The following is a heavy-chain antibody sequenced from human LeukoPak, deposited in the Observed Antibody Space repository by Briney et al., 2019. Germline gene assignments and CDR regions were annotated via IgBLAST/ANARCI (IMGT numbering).Heavy chain of an antibody. CDR2: IKQDGSEK. CDR1: GFTFSSYW. CDR3: ARVSYQYRGPFDY. J-gene: IGHJ4*02. V-gene: IGHV3-7*01. D-gene: IGHD3-16*02. Sequence: GGSLRLSCAASGFTFSSYWMSWVRQAPGKGLEWVAHIKQDGSEKYYVDSVKGRFTISRDNAKNSLYLRMNSLRAEDTAVYYCARVSYQYRGPFDYWGQGTLVTVSS.